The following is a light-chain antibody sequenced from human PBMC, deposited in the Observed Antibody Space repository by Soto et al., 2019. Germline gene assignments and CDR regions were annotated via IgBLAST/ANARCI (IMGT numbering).Light chain of an antibody. Sequence: TVMTQSPATLSVSPGDGATLSCRASQSVSTNLAWYQQKPGQAPRLLIYGASTRATGIPARFSGSGSGTEFTLTISRLQSEDFAVYYCQQYKNWPPYTFGQGTKLEIK. CDR1: QSVSTN. J-gene: IGKJ2*01. CDR2: GAS. V-gene: IGKV3-15*01. CDR3: QQYKNWPPYT.